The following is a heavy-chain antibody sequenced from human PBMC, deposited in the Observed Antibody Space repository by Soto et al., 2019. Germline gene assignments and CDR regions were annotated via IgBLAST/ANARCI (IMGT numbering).Heavy chain of an antibody. V-gene: IGHV3-21*04. CDR1: GFIFSSFT. D-gene: IGHD2-15*01. J-gene: IGHJ5*02. CDR2: ISKSSSLI. Sequence: SXGSLRLSCVGSGFIFSSFTMTWVRQAPGRGLQYLASISKSSSLIYYADSVRGRFIISRDNSKDSVFLQMYSLRSEDTAVYYCAREGIGYCSGGSCSWFDHWGQGPLVTVSS. CDR3: AREGIGYCSGGSCSWFDH.